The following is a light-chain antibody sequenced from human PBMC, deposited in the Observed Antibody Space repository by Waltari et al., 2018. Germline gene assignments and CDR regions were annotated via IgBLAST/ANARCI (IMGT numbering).Light chain of an antibody. CDR3: QQYNNFPWT. V-gene: IGKV1-5*03. J-gene: IGKJ1*01. Sequence: DIQMTQSPSTLSASVGDRVTITCRASQSISSWVAWYQQKPGKAPKLLIYKASSLESGVPSMFSGSGSGTEFTLTINSLQPDDLANYYCQQYNNFPWTFGQGTKVEIK. CDR1: QSISSW. CDR2: KAS.